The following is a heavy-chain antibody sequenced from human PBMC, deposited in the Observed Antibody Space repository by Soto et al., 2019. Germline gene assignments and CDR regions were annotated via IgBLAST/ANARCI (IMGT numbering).Heavy chain of an antibody. V-gene: IGHV1-8*01. J-gene: IGHJ4*02. CDR2: MNPNSGNT. CDR1: GYTFTSYD. D-gene: IGHD4-17*01. Sequence: QVQLVQSGAEVKKPGASVKVSCKASGYTFTSYDINWVRQATGQGLEWMGWMNPNSGNTGYAQKFQGRVTMTRNTSISTDYMELSRLRSEDTALYYCAGSTNDYGDRHWGQGTLVTVSS. CDR3: AGSTNDYGDRH.